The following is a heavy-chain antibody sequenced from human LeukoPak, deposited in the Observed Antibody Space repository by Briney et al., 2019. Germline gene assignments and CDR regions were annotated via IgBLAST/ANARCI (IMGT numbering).Heavy chain of an antibody. V-gene: IGHV3-30*02. CDR3: AKDNGVVIPSLDY. Sequence: GGPLRLSWEAPELTFSSKGRNWVGQAPGKGLEWVAFIRYDGSNKYYADSVKGRFTISRDNSKNTLYLQMNSLRAEDTAVYYCAKDNGVVIPSLDYWGQGTLVTVSS. J-gene: IGHJ4*02. D-gene: IGHD3-3*01. CDR2: IRYDGSNK. CDR1: ELTFSSKG.